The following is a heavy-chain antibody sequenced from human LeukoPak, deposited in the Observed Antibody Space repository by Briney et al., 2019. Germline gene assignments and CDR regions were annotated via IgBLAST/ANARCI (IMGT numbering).Heavy chain of an antibody. CDR1: GFTFSSYG. CDR3: ARVMGRFLEWLPVGWFDP. V-gene: IGHV3-30*02. D-gene: IGHD3-3*01. J-gene: IGHJ5*02. Sequence: GGSLRLSCAASGFTFSSYGMHWVRQAPGKGLEWVAFIRYDGSNKYYADSVKGRFTISRDNSKNTLYLQMNSLRSDDTAVYYCARVMGRFLEWLPVGWFDPWGQGTLVTVSS. CDR2: IRYDGSNK.